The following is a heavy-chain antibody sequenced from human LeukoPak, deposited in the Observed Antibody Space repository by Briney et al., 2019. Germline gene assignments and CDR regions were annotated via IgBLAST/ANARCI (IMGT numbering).Heavy chain of an antibody. CDR2: IKEDGSEK. V-gene: IGHV3-7*01. D-gene: IGHD3-3*01. CDR3: ARSGSDFDY. CDR1: GFTFSNYW. J-gene: IGHJ4*02. Sequence: PGGSLRLSCEASGFTFSNYWMSWVRQTPGKGLEWVANIKEDGSEKNYVDSVKGRFTISRDNAKNSLYLQMNRLRAEDTAVYYCARSGSDFDYWGQGTLVSVSS.